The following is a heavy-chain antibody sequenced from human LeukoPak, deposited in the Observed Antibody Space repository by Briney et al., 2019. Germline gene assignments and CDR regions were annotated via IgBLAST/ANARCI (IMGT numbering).Heavy chain of an antibody. D-gene: IGHD6-13*01. Sequence: PGGSLRLSCAASGFTFSSYAMSWVRQAPGKGLEWVSAISGSGGSTYYADSVKGRFTISRDNSKNTLYLQMNSLRAEDTAVYYCARDLRQQLVRNAFDIWGQGTMVTVSS. J-gene: IGHJ3*02. CDR2: ISGSGGST. CDR3: ARDLRQQLVRNAFDI. V-gene: IGHV3-23*01. CDR1: GFTFSSYA.